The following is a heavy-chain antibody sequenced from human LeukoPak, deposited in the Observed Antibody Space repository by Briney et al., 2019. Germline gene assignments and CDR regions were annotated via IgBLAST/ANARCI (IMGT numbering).Heavy chain of an antibody. Sequence: ASVKVSCKASGYTFTSYYMHWVRQAPGKGLEWMGGFDPEDGETIYAQKFQGRVTMTEDTSTDTAYMELSSLRSEDTAVYYCATDLTDTAMVTGYWGQGTLVTVSS. J-gene: IGHJ4*02. CDR3: ATDLTDTAMVTGY. CDR1: GYTFTSYY. V-gene: IGHV1-24*01. D-gene: IGHD5-18*01. CDR2: FDPEDGET.